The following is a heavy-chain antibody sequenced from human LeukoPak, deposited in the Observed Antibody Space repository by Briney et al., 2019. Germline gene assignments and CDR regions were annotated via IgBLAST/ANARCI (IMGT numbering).Heavy chain of an antibody. V-gene: IGHV4-31*03. D-gene: IGHD2-2*01. Sequence: LQTLSLTCTVSGDSISRGGYYWSWIRQHPGEGLGWIGYIYYSGSTYYNPSLKSRVTISVDTSKNQFSLKLSSVTAADTAVYYCARESRVVVPAAIDYWGQGTLVTVSS. J-gene: IGHJ4*02. CDR2: IYYSGST. CDR1: GDSISRGGYY. CDR3: ARESRVVVPAAIDY.